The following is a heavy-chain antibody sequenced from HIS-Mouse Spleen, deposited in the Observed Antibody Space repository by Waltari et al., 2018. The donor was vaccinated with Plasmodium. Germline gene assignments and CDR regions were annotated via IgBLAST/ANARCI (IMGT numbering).Heavy chain of an antibody. V-gene: IGHV1-18*01. CDR1: GYTFPCYG. CDR3: ARGSAGDAFDI. CDR2: ISPYNGNT. Sequence: QVQLVQSGAEVTKPGASVKVSCKASGYTFPCYGLSWVRQDPGQVLEWMGWISPYNGNTNLAQKLQGRVTMTTDTSTSTAYMELRSLRSDDTAVYYCARGSAGDAFDIWGQGTMVTVSS. J-gene: IGHJ3*02. D-gene: IGHD6-19*01.